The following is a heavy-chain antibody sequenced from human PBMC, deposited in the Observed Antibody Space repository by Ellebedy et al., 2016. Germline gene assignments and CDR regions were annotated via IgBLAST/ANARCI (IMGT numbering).Heavy chain of an antibody. CDR2: INPSDGGT. D-gene: IGHD6-13*01. J-gene: IGHJ4*02. V-gene: IGHV1-46*01. CDR1: GYTFISHN. Sequence: ASVKVSCKAFGYTFISHNIHWVRQAPGQGLEWLGMINPSDGGTTYTQNFQGRVTMTRDTSTSTVYMEVSRLRSEDPAVYYCARRAYSSSWLPYFDNWGQGTLVTVSS. CDR3: ARRAYSSSWLPYFDN.